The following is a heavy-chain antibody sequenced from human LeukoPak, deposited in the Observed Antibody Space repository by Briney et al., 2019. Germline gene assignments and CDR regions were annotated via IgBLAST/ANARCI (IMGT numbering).Heavy chain of an antibody. CDR1: GGFNSRYY. CDR3: ARIDPLGFFGQ. J-gene: IGHJ4*02. CDR2: IFYSGHS. D-gene: IGHD6-25*01. V-gene: IGHV4-59*12. Sequence: PSETLSLACSVSGGFNSRYYWSWVRRPLGKGLEWLGHIFYSGHSNYNASLTSRIRMSVDTSKAQFSLELASVIAAETAVYYCARIDPLGFFGQWGTGILVTVSS.